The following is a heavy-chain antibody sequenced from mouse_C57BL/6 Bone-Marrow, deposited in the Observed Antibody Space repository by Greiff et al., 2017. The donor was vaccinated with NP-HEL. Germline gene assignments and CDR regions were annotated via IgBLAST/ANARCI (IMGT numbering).Heavy chain of an antibody. CDR2: ISNGGGST. Sequence: EVMLVESGGGLVQPGGSLKLSCAASGFTFSDYYMYWVRQTPEKRLEWVAYISNGGGSTYYPDTVKGRFTISRDNAKNTLYLQMSRLKSEDTAMYYCAISGYGGQGTLVTVSA. CDR3: AISGY. CDR1: GFTFSDYY. J-gene: IGHJ3*01. V-gene: IGHV5-12*01.